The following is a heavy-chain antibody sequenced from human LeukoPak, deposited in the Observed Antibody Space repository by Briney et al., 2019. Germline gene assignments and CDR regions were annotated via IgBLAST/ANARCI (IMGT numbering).Heavy chain of an antibody. D-gene: IGHD3-22*01. Sequence: PGRSLRLSCAASGFTFSSYGMHWVRQALGKGLEWVAVISYDGSNKYYADSVKGRFTISRDNSKNTLYLQMNSLRAEDTAVYYCAKDKSGYDSSGYYGYFDYWGQGTLVTVSS. CDR2: ISYDGSNK. V-gene: IGHV3-30*18. CDR1: GFTFSSYG. J-gene: IGHJ4*02. CDR3: AKDKSGYDSSGYYGYFDY.